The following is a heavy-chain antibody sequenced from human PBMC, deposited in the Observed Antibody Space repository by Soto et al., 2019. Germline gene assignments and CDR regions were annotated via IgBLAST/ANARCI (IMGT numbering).Heavy chain of an antibody. V-gene: IGHV3-11*06. J-gene: IGHJ4*02. CDR1: GFTFSYYY. D-gene: IGHD3-22*01. Sequence: LRLSCAASGFTFSYYYMSWIRQAPGKGLEWISYISSNSNYKNHADSVRGRFTISRDNAKNSLYLQMNGLRAEDTAVYYCARATGYYHTSGSDSWGQGTLVTVSS. CDR3: ARATGYYHTSGSDS. CDR2: ISSNSNYK.